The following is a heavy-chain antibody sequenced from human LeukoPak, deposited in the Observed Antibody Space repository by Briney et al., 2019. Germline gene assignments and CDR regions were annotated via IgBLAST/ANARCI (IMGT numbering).Heavy chain of an antibody. V-gene: IGHV1-18*01. CDR3: ARDHRLLRFGELSPLPDY. J-gene: IGHJ4*02. CDR1: GYTFTRYG. D-gene: IGHD3-10*01. CDR2: ISAYNGNT. Sequence: AASVKVSCKASGYTFTRYGISWVRQAPGQGLEWMGWISAYNGNTNYAQKLQGRVTMTTDTSTSTAYMELRSLRSDDTAVYYCARDHRLLRFGELSPLPDYWGQGTLVTVSS.